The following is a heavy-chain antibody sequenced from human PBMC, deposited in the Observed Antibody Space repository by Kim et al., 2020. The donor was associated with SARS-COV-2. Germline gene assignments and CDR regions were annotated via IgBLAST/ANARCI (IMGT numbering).Heavy chain of an antibody. D-gene: IGHD3-22*01. CDR3: ARGGWLFQQDWYFDL. CDR2: IGTAGDT. J-gene: IGHJ2*01. CDR1: GFTFSSYD. V-gene: IGHV3-13*01. Sequence: GGSLRLSCAASGFTFSSYDMHWVRQATGKGLEWVSAIGTAGDTYYPGSVKGRFTISRENAKNSLYLQMNSLRAGDTAVYYCARGGWLFQQDWYFDLWGRGTLVTASS.